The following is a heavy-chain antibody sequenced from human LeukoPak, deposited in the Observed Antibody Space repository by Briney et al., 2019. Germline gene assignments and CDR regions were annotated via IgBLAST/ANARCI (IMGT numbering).Heavy chain of an antibody. J-gene: IGHJ4*02. CDR3: ARQIASAGTAGFDF. CDR2: IYSTWST. D-gene: IGHD6-13*01. V-gene: IGHV4-4*07. Sequence: SETLSLTCTLSGRSISSYYWSWIRQPAEKGLEWIVRIYSTWSTNHNPSLKGRVTMSVDTSKNQFSLRLRSVTAADTGVYYCARQIASAGTAGFDFWGQGALVTVSS. CDR1: GRSISSYY.